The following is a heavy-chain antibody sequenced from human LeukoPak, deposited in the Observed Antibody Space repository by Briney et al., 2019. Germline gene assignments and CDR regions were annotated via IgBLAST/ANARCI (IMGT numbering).Heavy chain of an antibody. CDR3: AKDTCTNGVCYFDF. D-gene: IGHD2-8*01. CDR2: ISGSGGTT. CDR1: RFTFSSYA. J-gene: IGHJ4*02. V-gene: IGHV3-23*01. Sequence: GGSLTLSCAASRFTFSSYAMSWVRQAPGKGLEWVSGISGSGGTTFSADSVRGRFTISRDNSKNTLYLQMNRLRAEDTAVYYCAKDTCTNGVCYFDFWGQGTLVTVSS.